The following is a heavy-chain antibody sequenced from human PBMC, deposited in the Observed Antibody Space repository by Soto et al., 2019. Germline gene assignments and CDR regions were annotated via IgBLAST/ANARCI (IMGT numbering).Heavy chain of an antibody. CDR3: AKDQRRGRSSSYDY. CDR2: ISYDGSNK. V-gene: IGHV3-30*18. CDR1: GFTFSSYG. J-gene: IGHJ4*02. D-gene: IGHD6-6*01. Sequence: QVQLVESGGGVVQPGRSLRLSCAASGFTFSSYGMHWVRQAPGKGLEWGAVISYDGSNKYYADSVKGRFTISRDNSKNTLYLQMNSLRAEDTAVYYCAKDQRRGRSSSYDYWGQGTLVTVSS.